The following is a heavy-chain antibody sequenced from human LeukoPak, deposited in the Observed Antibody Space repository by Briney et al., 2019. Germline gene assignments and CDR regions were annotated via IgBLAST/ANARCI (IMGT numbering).Heavy chain of an antibody. D-gene: IGHD6-13*01. V-gene: IGHV1-69*13. CDR3: ASPLYSSSWFLSFDYYYGMDV. CDR1: GGTFSSYA. CDR2: IIPIFGTA. Sequence: SVKVSCKASGGTFSSYAISWVRQAPGQGLEWMGGIIPIFGTANYAQKFQGRVTITADESTSTAYMELSSLRSEDTAVYYCASPLYSSSWFLSFDYYYGMDVWGQGTTVTVSS. J-gene: IGHJ6*02.